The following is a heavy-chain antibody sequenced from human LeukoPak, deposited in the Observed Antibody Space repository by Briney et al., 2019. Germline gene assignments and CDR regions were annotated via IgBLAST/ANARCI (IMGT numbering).Heavy chain of an antibody. Sequence: SQTLSLTCAISGDSVSSNSAAWNWIRQSPSRGLEWLGRTYYRSKWYSDYAVSVKSRITINPDTSKNQFSLQLNSVTPEDTAVYYCARGDRTQLSPRFDYWGQGTLVTVSS. CDR3: ARGDRTQLSPRFDY. CDR1: GDSVSSNSAA. J-gene: IGHJ4*02. CDR2: TYYRSKWYS. V-gene: IGHV6-1*01. D-gene: IGHD2/OR15-2a*01.